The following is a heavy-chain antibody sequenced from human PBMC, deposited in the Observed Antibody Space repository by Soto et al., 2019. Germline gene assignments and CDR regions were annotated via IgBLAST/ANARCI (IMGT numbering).Heavy chain of an antibody. CDR1: GLTFSTYD. CDR3: TRKVSDWVFDI. CDR2: LGTGDDT. D-gene: IGHD2-8*01. J-gene: IGHJ2*01. Sequence: EVQLVESGGGLIQPGGSLRLSCAASGLTFSTYDMHWVRQPIGKGLEWVAALGTGDDTYYPDSVRGRFIVSRDNVKNSLYLQMDSLTAGDTAMYYCTRKVSDWVFDIWGRGTLVVVSS. V-gene: IGHV3-13*01.